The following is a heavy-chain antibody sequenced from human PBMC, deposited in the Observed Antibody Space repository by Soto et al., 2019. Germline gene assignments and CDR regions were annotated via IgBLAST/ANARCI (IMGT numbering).Heavy chain of an antibody. J-gene: IGHJ3*02. D-gene: IGHD3-10*01. CDR3: ARDAIGEFHAFDI. Sequence: TLSLTCTVSGGSISSSSYYWGWIRQPPGKGLEWIGSIYYSGSTYYNPSLKSRVTISVDTSKNQFSLKLSSVTAADTAVYYCARDAIGEFHAFDIWGQGTMVTVSS. V-gene: IGHV4-39*07. CDR1: GGSISSSSYY. CDR2: IYYSGST.